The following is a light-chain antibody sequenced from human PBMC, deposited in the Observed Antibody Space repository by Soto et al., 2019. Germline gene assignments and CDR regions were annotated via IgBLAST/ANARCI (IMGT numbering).Light chain of an antibody. CDR3: QQYDSSIT. CDR1: QSVSTNY. J-gene: IGKJ5*01. V-gene: IGKV3-20*01. CDR2: TAS. Sequence: EIVLTQSPGTLSLSPGERATLSCRASQSVSTNYIAWYQQKPGQAPRLLIYTASNRATGIPDRFRGSGSGTDFTLTISRLEHEDFAVYYCQQYDSSITFGQGTRLEIK.